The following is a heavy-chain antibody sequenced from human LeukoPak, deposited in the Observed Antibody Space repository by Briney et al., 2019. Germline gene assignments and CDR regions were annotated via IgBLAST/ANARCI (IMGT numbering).Heavy chain of an antibody. V-gene: IGHV1-24*01. D-gene: IGHD4-17*01. J-gene: IGHJ4*02. CDR1: GYTLTELS. CDR3: ATHSLHDYGDSTAYFDY. Sequence: ASVKVSCKVSGYTLTELSMHWVRQAPGKGLEWMGGFDPEDGETIYAQKFQGRVTMTEDTSTDTAYMELSSLRSEDTAVYYCATHSLHDYGDSTAYFDYWGQGTLVTVSS. CDR2: FDPEDGET.